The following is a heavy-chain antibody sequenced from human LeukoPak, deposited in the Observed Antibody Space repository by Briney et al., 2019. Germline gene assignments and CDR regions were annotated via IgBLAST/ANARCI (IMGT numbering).Heavy chain of an antibody. CDR3: ARALNAGYSPYYFDY. V-gene: IGHV1-2*02. Sequence: ASVKVSCKASGYTFTGYYMHWVRQAPGQGLEWMGWINPNSGGTNYAQKFQGRVTMTRDTSISTACMELSRLRSGDTAVYYCARALNAGYSPYYFDYWGQGTLVTVSS. J-gene: IGHJ4*02. D-gene: IGHD5-18*01. CDR1: GYTFTGYY. CDR2: INPNSGGT.